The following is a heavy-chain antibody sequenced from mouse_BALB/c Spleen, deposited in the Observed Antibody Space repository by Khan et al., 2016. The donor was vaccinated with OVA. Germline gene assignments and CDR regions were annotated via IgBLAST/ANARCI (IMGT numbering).Heavy chain of an antibody. J-gene: IGHJ2*01. V-gene: IGHV3-2*02. Sequence: VQLQESGPGLAKPSQSLSLTCTVTGYSITSGYGWNWIRQFPGNKLEWMGYISYSGSTNYNPSLNSRISITRDTSKNQFFLQLNSVTTEDTATYYYARTCRIKYWGQGTTLTVSS. CDR3: ARTCRIKY. CDR1: GYSITSGYG. CDR2: ISYSGST.